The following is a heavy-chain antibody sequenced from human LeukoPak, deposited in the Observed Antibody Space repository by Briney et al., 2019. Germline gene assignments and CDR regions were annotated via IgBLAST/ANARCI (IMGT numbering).Heavy chain of an antibody. J-gene: IGHJ3*02. CDR1: GFTFSSYA. Sequence: PGGSLRLSCAASGFTFSSYAMSWVRQAPGKGLEWVSAISGSGGSTYYADSVKGRFTISRDNSKNTLYLQMNSLRAEDTAVYCCANEPWELPDAFDIWGQGTMVTVSS. CDR3: ANEPWELPDAFDI. V-gene: IGHV3-23*01. CDR2: ISGSGGST. D-gene: IGHD1-26*01.